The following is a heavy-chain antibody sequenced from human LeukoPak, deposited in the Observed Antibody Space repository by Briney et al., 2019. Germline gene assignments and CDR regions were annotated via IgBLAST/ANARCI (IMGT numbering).Heavy chain of an antibody. Sequence: GGSLRLSCAASGFTFSSYWMNWVRQAPGKGPVWVSRINGDGSTTNYADSVKGRFTISRDIAKNTLYLQMNSLRAEDTAIYYCALRNWFDPWGQGTLVTVSS. CDR3: ALRNWFDP. V-gene: IGHV3-74*01. CDR1: GFTFSSYW. CDR2: INGDGSTT. J-gene: IGHJ5*02. D-gene: IGHD3-16*01.